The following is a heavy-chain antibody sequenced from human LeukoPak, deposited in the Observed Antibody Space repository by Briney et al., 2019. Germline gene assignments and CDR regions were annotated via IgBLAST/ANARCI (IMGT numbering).Heavy chain of an antibody. D-gene: IGHD3-22*01. CDR3: AKVEYYDSSGYYPLDY. CDR1: GFTFSSYA. Sequence: PGGSLRLSCAASGFTFSSYAMSWVRQAPGKGLEWVSAISGSGGSTYYADSVKGRFTISRDNSKNTLYLQMNSLRAEDTAVYYCAKVEYYDSSGYYPLDYWGQGTLVTVSS. CDR2: ISGSGGST. J-gene: IGHJ4*02. V-gene: IGHV3-23*01.